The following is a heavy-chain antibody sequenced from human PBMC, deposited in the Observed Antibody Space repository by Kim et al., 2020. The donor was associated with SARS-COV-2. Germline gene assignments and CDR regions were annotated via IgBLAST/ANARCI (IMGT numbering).Heavy chain of an antibody. CDR3: ARGATYYAVGNFWNWFAP. D-gene: IGHD3-3*01. Sequence: GGSLRLSCATSGLTVSSNSMSWVRQAPGKGPEWVSSLYSGGGGTFYADSVKGRFTISRDSSSNTPFLQMNSLRVEDTAVYYCARGATYYAVGNFWNWFAP. J-gene: IGHJ5*02. V-gene: IGHV3-53*01. CDR2: LYSGGGGT. CDR1: GLTVSSNS.